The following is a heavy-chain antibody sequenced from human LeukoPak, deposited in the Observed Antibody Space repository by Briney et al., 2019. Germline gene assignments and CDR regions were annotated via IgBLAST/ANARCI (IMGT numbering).Heavy chain of an antibody. CDR3: ATPALYDFWNEGFDY. CDR1: GYTFTSYY. CDR2: INPNSGGT. Sequence: ASVKVSFKASGYTFTSYYMHWVRQAPGQGLEWMGWINPNSGGTNYAQKFQGRVTMTRDTSISTAYMELSRLRSDDTAVYYCATPALYDFWNEGFDYWGQGTLVTVSS. D-gene: IGHD3-3*01. V-gene: IGHV1-2*02. J-gene: IGHJ4*02.